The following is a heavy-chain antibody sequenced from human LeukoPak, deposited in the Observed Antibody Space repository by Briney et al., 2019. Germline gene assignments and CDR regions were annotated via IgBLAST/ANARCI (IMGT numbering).Heavy chain of an antibody. CDR2: IYIDGST. J-gene: IGHJ3*02. V-gene: IGHV3-53*01. CDR3: ARTITMARVDI. CDR1: GFTVSTNY. Sequence: GGSLRLSCAASGFTVSTNYMSWVCQAPGKGLEWVSVIYIDGSTYYADSVKGRFTISRDNSKNTLYLQMNSLRAEDTAVYYCARTITMARVDIWGQGTMVTISS. D-gene: IGHD3-10*01.